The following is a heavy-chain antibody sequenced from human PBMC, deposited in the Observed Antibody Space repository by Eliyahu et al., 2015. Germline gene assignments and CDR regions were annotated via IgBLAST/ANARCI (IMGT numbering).Heavy chain of an antibody. Sequence: QVQLVESGGGLVXPGGSXXLSXAXSGFTFXDSYMSWIRQAPGKGLEWISYISLSGSTIYYADSVKGRFTISRDNAKELLFLQMNSLRADDTAVYYCARDHRPPFGFDYWGRGTLVTVSS. V-gene: IGHV3-11*01. J-gene: IGHJ4*02. CDR2: ISLSGSTI. CDR3: ARDHRPPFGFDY. D-gene: IGHD3-3*01. CDR1: GFTFXDSY.